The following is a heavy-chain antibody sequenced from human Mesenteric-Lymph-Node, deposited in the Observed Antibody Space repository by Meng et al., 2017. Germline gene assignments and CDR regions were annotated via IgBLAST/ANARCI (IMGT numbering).Heavy chain of an antibody. J-gene: IGHJ4*02. CDR3: ARDLEKYYFDY. CDR2: ISYDGSHK. Sequence: GGSLRLSCAASGFVFRNFGIHWVRQSPGKGLEWVAVISYDGSHKSYTDSVKGRFTISRETSKNTLYLQMNSLRVEDTAVYYCARDLEKYYFDYWGQGTLVTVSS. CDR1: GFVFRNFG. V-gene: IGHV3-33*01.